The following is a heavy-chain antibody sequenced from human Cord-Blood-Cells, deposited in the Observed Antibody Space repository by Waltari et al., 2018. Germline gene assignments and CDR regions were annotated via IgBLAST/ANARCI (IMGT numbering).Heavy chain of an antibody. D-gene: IGHD6-6*01. Sequence: EVQLVESGGGLVQHGWSLRLYCAASGFTFSSYSMNWVRTAPGKGLEWFSNISSSSTIYYADSVKGRFTISRDNAKNSLYLQMNSLRDEDTAVYYCAMGAARPTQYYFDYWGQGTLVTVSS. CDR2: ISSSSTI. CDR1: GFTFSSYS. V-gene: IGHV3-48*02. J-gene: IGHJ4*02. CDR3: AMGAARPTQYYFDY.